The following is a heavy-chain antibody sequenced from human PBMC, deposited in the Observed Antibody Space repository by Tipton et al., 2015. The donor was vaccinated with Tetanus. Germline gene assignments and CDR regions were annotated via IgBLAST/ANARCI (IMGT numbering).Heavy chain of an antibody. CDR1: GGSISSYY. Sequence: TLSLTCTVSGGSISSYYWSWIRQPPGKGLEWIGYIYYSGSTNYNPSLKSRVTISVDTSKNQFSLKLSSVTAADTAVYYCARDYEYCSGGSCYYYYGMDVWGQGTTVTVSS. CDR3: ARDYEYCSGGSCYYYYGMDV. V-gene: IGHV4-59*01. CDR2: IYYSGST. D-gene: IGHD2-15*01. J-gene: IGHJ6*02.